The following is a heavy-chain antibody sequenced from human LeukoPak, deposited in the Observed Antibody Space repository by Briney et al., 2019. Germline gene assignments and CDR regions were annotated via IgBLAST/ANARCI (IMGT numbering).Heavy chain of an antibody. D-gene: IGHD3-10*01. CDR1: GFTFSTYA. CDR3: SKKFGGLSHPYYCFDY. CDR2: ISGSGYST. J-gene: IGHJ4*02. Sequence: PGGSLRLSCAASGFTFSTYAMYWVRQAPGKGLEWVSVISGSGYSTFYADSVKGRFTISRDNSKNTLYLQMNSLRAEDTAVYYCSKKFGGLSHPYYCFDYWGQGTLVTVSS. V-gene: IGHV3-23*01.